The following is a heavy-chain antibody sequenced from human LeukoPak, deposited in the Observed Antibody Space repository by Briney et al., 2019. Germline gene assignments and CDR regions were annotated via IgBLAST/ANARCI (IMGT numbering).Heavy chain of an antibody. V-gene: IGHV1-69*05. Sequence: ASVKVSCKASGGTFSSYAISWVRQAPGQGLEWMGRIIRIFGTANYAQKFQGRVTITTDESTSTAYMELSSLRSEDTAVYYCARHVLGDDSSGYSCYYYLDVWGKGTTVTVSS. CDR1: GGTFSSYA. CDR2: IIRIFGTA. CDR3: ARHVLGDDSSGYSCYYYLDV. J-gene: IGHJ6*03. D-gene: IGHD3-22*01.